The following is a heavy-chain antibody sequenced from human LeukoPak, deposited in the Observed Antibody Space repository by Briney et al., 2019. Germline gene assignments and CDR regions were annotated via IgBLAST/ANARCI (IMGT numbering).Heavy chain of an antibody. CDR2: ISYDGSNK. CDR3: ASGTGVANFDY. D-gene: IGHD3-3*01. CDR1: GFTFSSYA. Sequence: QTGGSLRLSCAASGFTFSSYAMHWVRQAPGKGLEWVAVISYDGSNKYYADSVKGRFTISRDNSKNTLYLQMNSLRAEDTAVYYCASGTGVANFDYWGQGTLVTVSS. J-gene: IGHJ4*02. V-gene: IGHV3-30*04.